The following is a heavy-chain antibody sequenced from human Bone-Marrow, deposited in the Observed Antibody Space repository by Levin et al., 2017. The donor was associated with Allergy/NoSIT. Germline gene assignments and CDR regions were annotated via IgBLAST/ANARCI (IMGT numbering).Heavy chain of an antibody. V-gene: IGHV3-11*01. Sequence: LSLTCATSGFRFSDSYMSWIRQAPGKGLEWVSYISNSASTIYYAESVKGRFTISRDNGKNSLSLEMNNLRVEDTGLYFCARGREYCTSSGCYLSHWGQGTLVTVSS. CDR2: ISNSASTI. CDR3: ARGREYCTSSGCYLSH. CDR1: GFRFSDSY. D-gene: IGHD2-2*01. J-gene: IGHJ4*02.